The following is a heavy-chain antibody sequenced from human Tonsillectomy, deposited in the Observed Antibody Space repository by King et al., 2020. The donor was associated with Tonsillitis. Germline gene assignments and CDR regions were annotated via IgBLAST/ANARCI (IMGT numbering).Heavy chain of an antibody. CDR1: GDSVSSNSAA. Sequence: VQLQQSGPGLVKPSQTLSLTCAISGDSVSSNSAAWHWIRQSPSRGLEWLGRTYYRSKWYNDYAVSVKSRITINPDTSKNQFSLQLNSVTPEDTAVYYCARALEGCSGGNCYFDIDYWGQGTLVTVSS. V-gene: IGHV6-1*01. CDR2: TYYRSKWYN. J-gene: IGHJ4*02. D-gene: IGHD2-15*01. CDR3: ARALEGCSGGNCYFDIDY.